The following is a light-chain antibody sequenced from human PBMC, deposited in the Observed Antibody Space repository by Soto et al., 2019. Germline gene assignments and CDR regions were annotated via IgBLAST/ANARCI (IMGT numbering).Light chain of an antibody. J-gene: IGLJ3*02. CDR2: VNR. CDR3: QAYDYSLTASV. V-gene: IGLV1-40*01. CDR1: TSNLGAGYD. Sequence: QSVLTQPPSVSGAPGQRVTLSCTGNTSNLGAGYDVHWYQQLPGAAPKLVIFVNRNRPSGVPERFSGSKSGTSASLAITGLQAEDEADYYCQAYDYSLTASVFGGGTKLTVL.